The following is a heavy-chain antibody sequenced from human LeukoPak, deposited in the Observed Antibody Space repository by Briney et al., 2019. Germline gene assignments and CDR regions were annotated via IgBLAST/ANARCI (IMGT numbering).Heavy chain of an antibody. Sequence: SETLSLTCTVSSGSISSSSYYWGWIRQPPGKGLEWIGEINHSGSTNYNPSLKSRVTISVDTSKNQFSLKLSSVTAADTAVYYCARWGVPAAVGAYYYYGMDVWGQGTTVTVSS. CDR3: ARWGVPAAVGAYYYYGMDV. J-gene: IGHJ6*02. CDR1: SGSISSSSYY. D-gene: IGHD2-2*01. V-gene: IGHV4-39*07. CDR2: INHSGST.